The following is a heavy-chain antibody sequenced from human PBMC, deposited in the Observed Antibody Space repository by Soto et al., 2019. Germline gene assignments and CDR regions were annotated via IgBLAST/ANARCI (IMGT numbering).Heavy chain of an antibody. CDR3: ARTMTTVTTVVDY. Sequence: QVQLQQWGAGLLKPSETLSLTCAVYGGSFSGYYWSWIRQPPGKGLEWIGEINHSGSTNYNPSLKRRVTISVDTSKNQFSLKRSSVTAADTAVYYCARTMTTVTTVVDYWGQGTLVTVSS. CDR1: GGSFSGYY. D-gene: IGHD4-17*01. V-gene: IGHV4-34*01. J-gene: IGHJ4*02. CDR2: INHSGST.